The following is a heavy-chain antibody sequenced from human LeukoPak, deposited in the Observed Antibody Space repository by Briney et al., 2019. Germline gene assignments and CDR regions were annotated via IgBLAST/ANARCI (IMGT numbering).Heavy chain of an antibody. D-gene: IGHD2-2*02. CDR2: ISYDGSNK. Sequence: GRSLRLSCAASGFTFSSYAMHWVRQAPGKGLEWVAVISYDGSNKYYADSVKGRFTISRDNSKNTLYLQMNSLRAEDTAVYYCARGGVVPAAIRSYFDHWGQGTLVTVSS. J-gene: IGHJ4*02. V-gene: IGHV3-30-3*01. CDR1: GFTFSSYA. CDR3: ARGGVVPAAIRSYFDH.